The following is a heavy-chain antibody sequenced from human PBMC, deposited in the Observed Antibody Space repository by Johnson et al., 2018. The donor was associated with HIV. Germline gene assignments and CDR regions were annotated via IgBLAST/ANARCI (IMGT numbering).Heavy chain of an antibody. J-gene: IGHJ3*02. V-gene: IGHV3-7*01. CDR3: ARDLVYGGNFRAFDI. D-gene: IGHD4-23*01. Sequence: VQLVESGGGLVQTGGSLRLSCAVSGFTFSNYWMNWVRQGPGKGLEWVANIKQDGTEKHYVDSVKGRFTISRDNAKNSLYLQMNSLRAEDTAVYYCARDLVYGGNFRAFDIWGQGTMVTVSS. CDR1: GFTFSNYW. CDR2: IKQDGTEK.